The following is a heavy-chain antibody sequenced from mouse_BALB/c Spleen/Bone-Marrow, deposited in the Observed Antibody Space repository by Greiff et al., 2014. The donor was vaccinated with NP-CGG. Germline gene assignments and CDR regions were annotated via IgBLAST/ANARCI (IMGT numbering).Heavy chain of an antibody. CDR1: GYTFTSYV. CDR2: FNPYNDGP. J-gene: IGHJ2*01. Sequence: VQLKESGPELVKPGASVKMSCKASGYTFTSYVMHWVEQKPGQGLEWIGYFNPYNDGPKYNEKFKGKATLTSDKSSSTAYMELSRLTSEDSAVYYCAIHGGYFDYWGQGTTLTVSS. V-gene: IGHV1-14*01. CDR3: AIHGGYFDY.